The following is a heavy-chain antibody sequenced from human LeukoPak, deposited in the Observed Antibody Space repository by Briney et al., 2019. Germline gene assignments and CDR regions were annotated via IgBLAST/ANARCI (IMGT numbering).Heavy chain of an antibody. CDR1: GYTLIELS. CDR3: ATGRTSGSYYG. V-gene: IGHV1-24*01. CDR2: FDPEDGET. D-gene: IGHD1-26*01. J-gene: IGHJ4*02. Sequence: VASVKVSCKVSGYTLIELSTHWVRQAPGKGLEWMGGFDPEDGETIYAQKFQGRVTMTEDTSTDTAYMELSSLRSEDTAVYYCATGRTSGSYYGWGQGTLVTVSS.